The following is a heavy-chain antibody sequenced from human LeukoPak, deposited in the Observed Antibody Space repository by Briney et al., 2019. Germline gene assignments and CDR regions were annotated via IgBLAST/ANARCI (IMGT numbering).Heavy chain of an antibody. CDR2: IYYSGST. CDR1: GGSISSYY. Sequence: SETLSLTCTVSGGSISSYYWSWIRQPPGKGLEWIGYIYYSGSTNYNPSLKSRVTISVDTSKNQFSLKLSSVTAADTAVYYCARLSAHTVRGYSGYDYYYYYGMDVWGQGTTVTASS. D-gene: IGHD5-12*01. V-gene: IGHV4-59*08. CDR3: ARLSAHTVRGYSGYDYYYYYGMDV. J-gene: IGHJ6*02.